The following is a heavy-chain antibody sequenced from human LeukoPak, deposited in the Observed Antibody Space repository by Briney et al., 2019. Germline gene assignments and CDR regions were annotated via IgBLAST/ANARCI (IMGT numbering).Heavy chain of an antibody. CDR2: MNWNGGKK. Sequence: GGSLRLSCAASGFTFDNYGMSWVRQAPGKGLEWVSGMNWNGGKKGYADSVKGRFTISRDNANNSLYLQMNSLRDEDTALYYCARVNYRYYYYYMDVWGKGTTVTVSS. V-gene: IGHV3-20*04. J-gene: IGHJ6*03. CDR1: GFTFDNYG. CDR3: ARVNYRYYYYYMDV. D-gene: IGHD3-16*02.